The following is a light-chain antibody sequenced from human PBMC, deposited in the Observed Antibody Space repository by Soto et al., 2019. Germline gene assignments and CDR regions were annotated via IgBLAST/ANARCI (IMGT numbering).Light chain of an antibody. V-gene: IGKV3-20*01. CDR2: RAF. CDR3: AKYVASPPSWT. J-gene: IGKJ1*01. Sequence: EIVLTQSPGTLSLSPGERATLSCRSSQSVSSGYLAWYQQKPGQAPRLLLCRAFNRATGIPDRFSGSRSGTDFTLNISTLEPEDFAVYDRAKYVASPPSWTFGQGTKVEIK. CDR1: QSVSSGY.